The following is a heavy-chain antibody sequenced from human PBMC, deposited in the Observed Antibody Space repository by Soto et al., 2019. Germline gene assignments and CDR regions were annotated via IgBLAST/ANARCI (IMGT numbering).Heavy chain of an antibody. CDR1: GFTFSSYE. J-gene: IGHJ6*02. Sequence: GGSLRLSCAASGFTFSSYEMNWVRQAPGKGLEWVSYISSSGSTIYYAESVKGRFTISRDNAKNSLYLQMNSLRAEDTAVYYCARDDPPTAEESNYYYYYGMDVWGQGTTVTVSS. D-gene: IGHD1-26*01. CDR3: ARDDPPTAEESNYYYYYGMDV. V-gene: IGHV3-48*03. CDR2: ISSSGSTI.